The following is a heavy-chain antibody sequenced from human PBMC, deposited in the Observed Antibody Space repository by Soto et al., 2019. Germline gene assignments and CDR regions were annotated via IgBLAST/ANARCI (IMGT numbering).Heavy chain of an antibody. D-gene: IGHD3-3*01. V-gene: IGHV4-34*01. J-gene: IGHJ4*02. CDR2: INHSGST. CDR1: GGSFSGYY. CDR3: ARGREEGTIFGVVTDHSYYFDY. Sequence: SETLSLTCAVYGGSFSGYYWSWIRQPPGKGLEWIGEINHSGSTNYNPSLKSRVTISVDTSKNQFSLKLSSVTAADTAVYYCARGREEGTIFGVVTDHSYYFDYWGQGTLVTVSS.